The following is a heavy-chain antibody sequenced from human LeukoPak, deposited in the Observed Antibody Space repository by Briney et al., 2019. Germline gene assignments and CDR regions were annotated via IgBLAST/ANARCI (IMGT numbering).Heavy chain of an antibody. V-gene: IGHV4-31*03. CDR2: IYDYSGST. J-gene: IGHJ4*02. CDR3: ARAPHYDSSGYNYDMYYFDY. Sequence: SQTLSLTCNVSGVATRNGDYYWSWIRQHPRKGLEWIGFIYDYSGSTYYNPSLKSRVTISVDTSKNQFSLKLSSVTAADTAVYYCARAPHYDSSGYNYDMYYFDYWGQGTLVTVSS. CDR1: GVATRNGDYY. D-gene: IGHD3-22*01.